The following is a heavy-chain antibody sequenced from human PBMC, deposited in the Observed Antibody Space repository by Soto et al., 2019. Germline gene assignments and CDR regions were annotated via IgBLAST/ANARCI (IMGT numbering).Heavy chain of an antibody. CDR1: GFIFSNYG. CDR3: AIVRVADSPLDH. J-gene: IGHJ4*02. V-gene: IGHV3-30*03. Sequence: QMQLVESGGGVVQPGRSLRLSCVGSGFIFSNYGMHWVRQAPGKGLEWVAFISYDGSDILYADSVKGRFTISRDNSKSTLFLHMNRPTAEDTAVYFCAIVRVADSPLDHWGQGTLVTVSS. D-gene: IGHD3-10*02. CDR2: ISYDGSDI.